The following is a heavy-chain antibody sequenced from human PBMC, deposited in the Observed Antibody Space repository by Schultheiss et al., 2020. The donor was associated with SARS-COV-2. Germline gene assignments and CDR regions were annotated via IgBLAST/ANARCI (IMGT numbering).Heavy chain of an antibody. D-gene: IGHD2-2*01. CDR1: GGSISSYY. CDR2: IYYSGST. J-gene: IGHJ3*02. V-gene: IGHV4-39*07. CDR3: AREPGSTSYAFDI. Sequence: SQTLSLTCTVSGGSISSYYWGWIRQPPGKGLEWIGSIYYSGSTYYNPSLKSRVTMSVDTSKNQFSLKLSSVTAADTAVYYCAREPGSTSYAFDIWGQGTMVTVSS.